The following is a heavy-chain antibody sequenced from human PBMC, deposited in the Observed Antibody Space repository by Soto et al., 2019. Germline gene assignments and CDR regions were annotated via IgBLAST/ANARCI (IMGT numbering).Heavy chain of an antibody. CDR2: IRSKANSYAT. V-gene: IGHV3-73*02. Sequence: EVQLVESGGGLVQPGGSLKLSCAASGFTFSGSAMHWVRQASGKGLEWVGRIRSKANSYATAYAASVKGRFTISRDDSKNTAYLQMNSLNTEDTAVYYCTRQYSSGWGAYWGQGTLVTVSS. CDR1: GFTFSGSA. D-gene: IGHD6-19*01. J-gene: IGHJ4*02. CDR3: TRQYSSGWGAY.